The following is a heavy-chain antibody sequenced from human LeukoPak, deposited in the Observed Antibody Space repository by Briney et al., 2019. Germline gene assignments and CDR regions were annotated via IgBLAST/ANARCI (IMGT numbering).Heavy chain of an antibody. CDR1: GFTVSSNY. CDR2: IYSGGST. J-gene: IGHJ2*01. CDR3: ARGEGSYYVFPWYFDL. V-gene: IGHV3-53*01. D-gene: IGHD1-26*01. Sequence: PGGSLRLSCAASGFTVSSNYMSWVRQAPGKGLEWVSVIYSGGSTYYADSVKGRFTISRDNSKNTLYLQMNSLRAEDTAVYYCARGEGSYYVFPWYFDLWGRGTLVTVSS.